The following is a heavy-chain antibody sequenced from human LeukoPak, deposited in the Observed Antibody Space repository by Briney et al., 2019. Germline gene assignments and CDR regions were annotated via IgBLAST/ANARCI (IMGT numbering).Heavy chain of an antibody. V-gene: IGHV3-30-3*01. J-gene: IGHJ4*02. D-gene: IGHD3-22*01. CDR3: ARAGGGGYYDSSGYSSD. Sequence: GGSLKLSCATSGFTFSSYAMHWVRQAPGKGLEWVAVISYDGSNKYYADSVKGRFTISRDNSKNTLYLQMNSLRAEDTAVYYCARAGGGGYYDSSGYSSDWGQGTLVTVSS. CDR2: ISYDGSNK. CDR1: GFTFSSYA.